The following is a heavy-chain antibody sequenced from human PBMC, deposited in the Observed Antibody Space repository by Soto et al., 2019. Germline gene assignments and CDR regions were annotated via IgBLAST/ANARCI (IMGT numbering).Heavy chain of an antibody. V-gene: IGHV1-3*01. CDR3: ARGLYYYDSSGYWGY. J-gene: IGHJ4*02. CDR1: GYTFTNYA. D-gene: IGHD3-22*01. Sequence: GASVKVSCKASGYTFTNYAMHWVRQAPGQRLEWMGWVNAGNGNTKYSLKFQGRFTISRDNAKNSLYLQMNSLRDEDTAVYYCARGLYYYDSSGYWGYWGQGTLVTVSS. CDR2: VNAGNGNT.